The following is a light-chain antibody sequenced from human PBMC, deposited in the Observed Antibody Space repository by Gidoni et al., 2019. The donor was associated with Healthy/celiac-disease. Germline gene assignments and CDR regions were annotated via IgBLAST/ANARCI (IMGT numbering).Light chain of an antibody. Sequence: DSQRTQSPSSLSASVGDRVTITCRAIQSISSYLNWYQQKPGKAPKLLIYAASSLQSGVPSRFSGSVSGTDFTLTISSLPPEDFATYYCQQSYSTPRTFGQGTKVEIK. CDR1: QSISSY. J-gene: IGKJ1*01. CDR3: QQSYSTPRT. CDR2: AAS. V-gene: IGKV1-39*01.